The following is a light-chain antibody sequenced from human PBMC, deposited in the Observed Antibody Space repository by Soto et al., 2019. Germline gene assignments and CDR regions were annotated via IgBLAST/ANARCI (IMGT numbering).Light chain of an antibody. Sequence: QSVLTQPASVSGSPGQSITISCTGTSSDVGGYNYVSWYQQHPGKAPKLMIYDVSNRPSGVSNRFSGSKSGNTASLTISELQAEDEADYYCSSYTSSSTFYVFGTGTKVTVL. V-gene: IGLV2-14*01. J-gene: IGLJ1*01. CDR1: SSDVGGYNY. CDR3: SSYTSSSTFYV. CDR2: DVS.